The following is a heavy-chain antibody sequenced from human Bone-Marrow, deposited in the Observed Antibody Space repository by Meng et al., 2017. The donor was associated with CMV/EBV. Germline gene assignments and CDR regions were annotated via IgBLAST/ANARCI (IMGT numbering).Heavy chain of an antibody. V-gene: IGHV4-34*01. J-gene: IGHJ5*02. CDR2: INHSGST. Sequence: SETLSLTCAVYGGSFSGYYWSWIRQPPGKGLEWIREINHSGSTNYNPSLKSRVTISVDTSKNQFSLKLSSVTAADTAVYYCARGVGDYDFWSGYRNLFDPWGQGTLVTVSS. CDR1: GGSFSGYY. CDR3: ARGVGDYDFWSGYRNLFDP. D-gene: IGHD3-3*01.